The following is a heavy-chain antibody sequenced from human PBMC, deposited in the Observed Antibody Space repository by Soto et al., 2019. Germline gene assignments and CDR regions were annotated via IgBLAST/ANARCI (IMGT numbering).Heavy chain of an antibody. CDR3: ARSPTGDRKKKWFDP. CDR1: GYTFTDYY. CDR2: INPNSGGT. Sequence: ASVKVSCKASGYTFTDYYSHWVRQAPGQGLQWMGSINPNSGGTNFAQKFQGRVTMTRDSSISTAYMELSRLKSDDTDIYYCARSPTGDRKKKWFDPCGQGTLVPVSP. J-gene: IGHJ5*02. V-gene: IGHV1-2*02.